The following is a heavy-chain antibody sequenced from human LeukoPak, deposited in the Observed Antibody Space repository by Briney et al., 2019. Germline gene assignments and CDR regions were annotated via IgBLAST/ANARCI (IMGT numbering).Heavy chain of an antibody. J-gene: IGHJ4*02. V-gene: IGHV1-8*01. Sequence: ASVKVSCTASGYTFTRYDINWVRQATGQGLEWMGWMNPNSGNTGYAQKFQGRVTMTRNTSISTAYMELSSLRSEDTAVYYCARGSLYAAAGTLDFDYWGQGTLVTVSS. CDR2: MNPNSGNT. D-gene: IGHD6-13*01. CDR3: ARGSLYAAAGTLDFDY. CDR1: GYTFTRYD.